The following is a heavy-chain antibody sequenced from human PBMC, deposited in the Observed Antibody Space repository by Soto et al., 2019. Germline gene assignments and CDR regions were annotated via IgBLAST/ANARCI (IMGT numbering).Heavy chain of an antibody. CDR2: IYHSGST. D-gene: IGHD1-26*01. Sequence: ETLSLTCTVSGYSIRNGYYWGWIRQPPGKGLEWIGTIYHSGSTYYNPSLKSRVTISVDTSKNQFSLKLSSVTAADTAVYYCARGRLGAGRVDYWGQGTLVTVSS. V-gene: IGHV4-38-2*02. J-gene: IGHJ4*02. CDR3: ARGRLGAGRVDY. CDR1: GYSIRNGYY.